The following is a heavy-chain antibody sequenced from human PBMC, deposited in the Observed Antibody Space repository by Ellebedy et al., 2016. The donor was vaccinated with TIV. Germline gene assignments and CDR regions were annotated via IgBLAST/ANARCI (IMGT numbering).Heavy chain of an antibody. Sequence: AASVKVSCKTSGGSFSSYVVTWVRQAPGQGLEWLGGIIPMFGAPNYSQKFQGRLTITADESTSTAYMELSSLTSEDTATYYCARGDYGDFWGQGALVTVSS. D-gene: IGHD4/OR15-4a*01. CDR2: IIPMFGAP. CDR1: GGSFSSYV. CDR3: ARGDYGDF. V-gene: IGHV1-69*13. J-gene: IGHJ4*02.